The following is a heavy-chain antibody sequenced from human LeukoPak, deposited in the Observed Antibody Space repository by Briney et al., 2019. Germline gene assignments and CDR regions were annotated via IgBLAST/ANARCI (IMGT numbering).Heavy chain of an antibody. CDR1: GYTFTSYG. D-gene: IGHD5-12*01. J-gene: IGHJ6*03. V-gene: IGHV1-18*01. Sequence: ASVKVSCKASGYTFTSYGISWVRQAPGQGLEWMGWISAYNGNTNYAQKLQGRVTMTRNTSISTAYMELSSLRSEDTAVYYCARSEVATTFYYYYYMDVWGKGTTVTISS. CDR2: ISAYNGNT. CDR3: ARSEVATTFYYYYYMDV.